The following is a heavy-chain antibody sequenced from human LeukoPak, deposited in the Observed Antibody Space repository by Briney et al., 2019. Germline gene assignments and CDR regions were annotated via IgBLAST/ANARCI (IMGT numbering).Heavy chain of an antibody. J-gene: IGHJ6*03. Sequence: SQTPSLTCTVSSGSISSHYWSWIRQPPGKGLEWIGYIYYSGSTDYNPSLKSRVTISVDTSKNQFSLKLSSVTAADTAVYYCARGPHYHDSSGYSPYYYYMDVWGKGTTVTVSS. CDR1: SGSISSHY. D-gene: IGHD3-22*01. CDR2: IYYSGST. V-gene: IGHV4-59*11. CDR3: ARGPHYHDSSGYSPYYYYMDV.